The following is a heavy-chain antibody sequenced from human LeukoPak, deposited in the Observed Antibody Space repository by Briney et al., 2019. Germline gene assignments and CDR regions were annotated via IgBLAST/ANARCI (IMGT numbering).Heavy chain of an antibody. V-gene: IGHV4-4*02. J-gene: IGHJ3*02. D-gene: IGHD3-3*01. CDR1: GDSISSTNW. CDR2: IYHSGST. Sequence: SETLSLTCTVPGDSISSTNWWSWVRQPPGKGLEWIGEIYHSGSTNYNPSLKSRVTISVDKSKNQFSLKLRSVTAADTAVYYCARERSGSEIFARSFDIWGQGTMVTVSS. CDR3: ARERSGSEIFARSFDI.